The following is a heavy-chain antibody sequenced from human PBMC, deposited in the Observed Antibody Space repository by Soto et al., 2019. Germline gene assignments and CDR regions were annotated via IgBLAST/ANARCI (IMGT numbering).Heavy chain of an antibody. D-gene: IGHD2-2*02. CDR2: IYYSGST. Sequence: PSETLSLTCTVSGGSISSSSYYWGWIRQPPGKGLEWIGSIYYSGSTSYNPSLKSRVTISVDTSKNQFSLKLSSVTAADTAVYYCAREDIVVVPAAIPHYYYYGMDVWGQGTTVTVSS. V-gene: IGHV4-39*02. J-gene: IGHJ6*02. CDR1: GGSISSSSYY. CDR3: AREDIVVVPAAIPHYYYYGMDV.